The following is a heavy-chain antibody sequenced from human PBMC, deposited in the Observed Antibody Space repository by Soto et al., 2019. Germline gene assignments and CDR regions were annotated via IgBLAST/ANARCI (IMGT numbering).Heavy chain of an antibody. V-gene: IGHV4-34*01. Sequence: QGQLQQWGAGPLRPLETLSLTCGVSGGSFSGYYWAWIRQSPGKGLEWIGEINDRGSINYNPSLKSRVSISVHTSKNHYSLNLRSVTAADTAVYYCARESHDILTGPPWVWYFDLWGRGTLVTVSS. CDR3: ARESHDILTGPPWVWYFDL. CDR1: GGSFSGYY. D-gene: IGHD3-9*01. CDR2: INDRGSI. J-gene: IGHJ2*01.